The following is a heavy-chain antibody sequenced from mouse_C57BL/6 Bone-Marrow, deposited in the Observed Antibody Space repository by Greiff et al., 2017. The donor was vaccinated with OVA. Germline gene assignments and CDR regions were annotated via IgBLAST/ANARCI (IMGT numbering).Heavy chain of an antibody. V-gene: IGHV1-55*01. J-gene: IGHJ1*03. CDR2: IYPGSGST. CDR1: GYTFTSYW. CDR3: ARSIPYDYDGYFDV. D-gene: IGHD2-4*01. Sequence: QVQLQQPGAELVKPGASVKMSCKASGYTFTSYWITWVKQRPGQGLEWIGDIYPGSGSTNYNEKFKSKATLTVDTSSSTAYMQLSSLTSEDSAVYYCARSIPYDYDGYFDVWGTGTTVTVSS.